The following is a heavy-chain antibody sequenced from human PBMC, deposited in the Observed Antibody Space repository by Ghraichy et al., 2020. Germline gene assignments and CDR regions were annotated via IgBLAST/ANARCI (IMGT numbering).Heavy chain of an antibody. Sequence: GGSLRLSCAASGFTFDDYAMHWVRQAPGKGLEWVSGISWNSGSIGYADSVKGRFTISRDNAKNSLYLQMNSLRAEDTALYYCAKDMTHSMLGDFDYWGQGTLVTVSS. CDR2: ISWNSGSI. J-gene: IGHJ4*02. CDR3: AKDMTHSMLGDFDY. D-gene: IGHD2-8*01. V-gene: IGHV3-9*01. CDR1: GFTFDDYA.